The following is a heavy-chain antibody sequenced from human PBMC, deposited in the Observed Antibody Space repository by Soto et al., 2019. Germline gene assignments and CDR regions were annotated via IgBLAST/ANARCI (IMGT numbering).Heavy chain of an antibody. CDR2: IIPIFGTA. Sequence: SSVKVSCKASGVTFCSYAICWVRQASGQGLEWMGGIIPIFGTANYAQKFKGRVTITADQSTSTAYMELSSLRSEDTAVYYCAREVAPDYGIDVWGQGTTVTVSS. CDR1: GVTFCSYA. J-gene: IGHJ6*02. V-gene: IGHV1-69*13. D-gene: IGHD5-12*01. CDR3: AREVAPDYGIDV.